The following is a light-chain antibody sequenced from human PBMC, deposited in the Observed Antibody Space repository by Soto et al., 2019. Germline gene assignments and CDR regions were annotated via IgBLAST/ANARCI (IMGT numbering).Light chain of an antibody. Sequence: QSVLTQPASVSGSPGQSITISCTGTSSDIGGYNYISWYQQLPGKAPKFIIYDVRNRPSGVSNRFSGSRSGNTASLTISGLQAEDEADYYGSSYTSSSTVIFGGGTKLTVL. CDR1: SSDIGGYNY. V-gene: IGLV2-14*01. CDR3: SSYTSSSTVI. J-gene: IGLJ2*01. CDR2: DVR.